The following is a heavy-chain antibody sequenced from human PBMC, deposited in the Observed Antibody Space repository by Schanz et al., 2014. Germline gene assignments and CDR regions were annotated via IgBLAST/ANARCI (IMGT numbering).Heavy chain of an antibody. CDR2: IIHDGSEK. D-gene: IGHD6-13*01. V-gene: IGHV3-7*01. CDR1: GFSFNNYW. CDR3: ARDLRNSRPSYYDH. Sequence: EVQLVESGGGLVKPGGSLRLSCAASGFSFNNYWMTWFRQAPGKGLEWVANIIHDGSEKFYVDSVKGRFTISRDNAKNSLYLQMDALRAEDTAVYYCARDLRNSRPSYYDHWGQGTLVTVSS. J-gene: IGHJ4*02.